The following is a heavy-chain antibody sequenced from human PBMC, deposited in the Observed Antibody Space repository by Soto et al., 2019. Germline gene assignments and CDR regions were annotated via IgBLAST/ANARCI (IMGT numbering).Heavy chain of an antibody. V-gene: IGHV3-48*02. CDR3: TREDVLGARSFDY. J-gene: IGHJ4*02. Sequence: GGSLRLSCAASGFTFSSYSVNWVRQAPGKGLEWVSYISSGSKTIYYADSVKGRFTVSRDNAKNSQYLQMNSLRDEDTAVYYCTREDVLGARSFDYWGQGTLVTVSS. CDR1: GFTFSSYS. D-gene: IGHD1-26*01. CDR2: ISSGSKTI.